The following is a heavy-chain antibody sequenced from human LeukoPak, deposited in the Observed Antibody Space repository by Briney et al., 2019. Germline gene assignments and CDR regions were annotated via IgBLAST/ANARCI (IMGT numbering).Heavy chain of an antibody. CDR3: ARDGASIAAHGMDV. J-gene: IGHJ6*02. V-gene: IGHV4-31*03. Sequence: TLSLTCTVSGGSISSGGYYWSWIRQHPGKGLEWIGYIYYSGSTYYNPSLKSRVTISVDTSKNQFSPKLSSVTAADTAVYYCARDGASIAAHGMDVWGQGTTVTVSS. CDR2: IYYSGST. CDR1: GGSISSGGYY. D-gene: IGHD6-6*01.